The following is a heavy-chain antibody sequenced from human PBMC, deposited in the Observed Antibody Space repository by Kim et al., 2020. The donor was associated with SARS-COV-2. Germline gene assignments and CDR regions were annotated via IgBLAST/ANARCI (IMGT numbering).Heavy chain of an antibody. D-gene: IGHD5-12*01. Sequence: SETLSLTCAVSGGSISSSNWWSWVRQPPGKGLEWIGEIYHSGSTNYNPSLKSRVTISVDKSKNQFSLKLSSVTAADTAVYYCARAVSGYAPRGWFDPWGQGTLVTVSS. CDR1: GGSISSSNW. CDR3: ARAVSGYAPRGWFDP. V-gene: IGHV4-4*02. J-gene: IGHJ5*02. CDR2: IYHSGST.